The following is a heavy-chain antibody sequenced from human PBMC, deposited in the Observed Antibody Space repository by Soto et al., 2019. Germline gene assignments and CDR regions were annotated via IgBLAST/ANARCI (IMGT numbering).Heavy chain of an antibody. CDR2: IYWDDDK. CDR1: GFSLSTSGVG. D-gene: IGHD6-19*01. V-gene: IGHV2-5*02. CDR3: AHILVQWSKYYYYYYYMDV. Sequence: SGPTLVKPTQTLTLTCTFSGFSLSTSGVGVGWIRQPPGKALEWLALIYWDDDKRYSPSLKSRLTITKDTSKNQVVLTMTNMDPVDTATYYCAHILVQWSKYYYYYYYMDVWGKGTTVTVSS. J-gene: IGHJ6*03.